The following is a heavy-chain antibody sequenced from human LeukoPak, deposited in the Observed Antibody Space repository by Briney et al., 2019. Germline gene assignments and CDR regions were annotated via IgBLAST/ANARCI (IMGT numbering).Heavy chain of an antibody. D-gene: IGHD1-26*01. J-gene: IGHJ4*02. Sequence: GGSLRLSCAASGFTFSSYAMSWVRQAPGKGLEWVSSISSTGNYIYYIDSVKGRFTISRDNAKNSLYLQMNSLRVEDTAVYYCARVRVVGATTGIDYWGQGTLVTVSS. CDR2: ISSTGNYI. CDR3: ARVRVVGATTGIDY. CDR1: GFTFSSYA. V-gene: IGHV3-21*01.